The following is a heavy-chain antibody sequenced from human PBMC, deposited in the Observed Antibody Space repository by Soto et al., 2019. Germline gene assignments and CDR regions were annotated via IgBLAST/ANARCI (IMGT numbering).Heavy chain of an antibody. Sequence: SSETLSLTCTVSGTSISSTFWWAWVRQSPGKGLEWIGEIYHTGITKYNPSLKSRVSMSVDKANNHFSLELSSVTAADTAIYFCAREGNLGRWLQPLDFWGQGTLVTVSS. CDR1: GTSISSTFW. CDR2: IYHTGIT. J-gene: IGHJ4*02. CDR3: AREGNLGRWLQPLDF. D-gene: IGHD5-12*01. V-gene: IGHV4-4*02.